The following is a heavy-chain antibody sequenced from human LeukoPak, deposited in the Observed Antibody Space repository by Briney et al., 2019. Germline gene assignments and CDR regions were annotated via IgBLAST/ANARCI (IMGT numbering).Heavy chain of an antibody. CDR1: SGSISSGDYY. Sequence: SQTLSLTXTVSSGSISSGDYYWSWIRQPPGKGLEWIGYIYYSGSTYYNPSLKSRVTISVDTSKNQFSLNLRSVTAADTAVYYCARVRKYCGGDCYSVKYWGQGTLVTVSS. CDR2: IYYSGST. CDR3: ARVRKYCGGDCYSVKY. D-gene: IGHD2-21*01. V-gene: IGHV4-30-4*08. J-gene: IGHJ4*02.